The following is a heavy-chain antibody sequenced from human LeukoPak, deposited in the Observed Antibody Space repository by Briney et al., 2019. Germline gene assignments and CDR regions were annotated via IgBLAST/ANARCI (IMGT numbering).Heavy chain of an antibody. J-gene: IGHJ4*02. Sequence: ASVKVSCKASGYTFTSYGISWVRQAPGQGLEWMVCISAYNGNTNYAQKLQGRVTMTTDTSTSTAYMELRSLRSDDTAVYYCARDLHMNWAFGELFDYWGQGTLVTVSS. V-gene: IGHV1-18*01. D-gene: IGHD3-10*01. CDR2: ISAYNGNT. CDR3: ARDLHMNWAFGELFDY. CDR1: GYTFTSYG.